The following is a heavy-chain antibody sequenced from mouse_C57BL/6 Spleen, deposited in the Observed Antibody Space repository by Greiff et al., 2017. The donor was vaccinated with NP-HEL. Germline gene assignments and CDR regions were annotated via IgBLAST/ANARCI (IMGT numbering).Heavy chain of an antibody. CDR1: GFTFSDYG. CDR3: ASSSAYYFDY. J-gene: IGHJ2*01. CDR2: ISSGSSTI. Sequence: EVQLVESGGGLVKPGGSLKLSCAASGFTFSDYGMHWVRQAPEKGLEWVAYISSGSSTIYYADTVKGRFTISRDNAKNTLFLQMTSLRSEDTAMYYCASSSAYYFDYWGQSTTLTVSS. V-gene: IGHV5-17*01.